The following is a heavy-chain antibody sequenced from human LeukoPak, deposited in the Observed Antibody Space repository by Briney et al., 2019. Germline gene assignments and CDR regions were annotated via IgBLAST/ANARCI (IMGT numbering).Heavy chain of an antibody. V-gene: IGHV1-69*13. CDR3: AREGTKRKFDP. J-gene: IGHJ5*02. Sequence: GASVKVSCKASGYTFTSYAMNWVRQAPGQGLEWMGGIIPIFGTANYAQKFQGRVTITADESTSTAYMELSSLRSEDTAVYYCAREGTKRKFDPWGQGTLVTVSS. CDR2: IIPIFGTA. D-gene: IGHD1-1*01. CDR1: GYTFTSYA.